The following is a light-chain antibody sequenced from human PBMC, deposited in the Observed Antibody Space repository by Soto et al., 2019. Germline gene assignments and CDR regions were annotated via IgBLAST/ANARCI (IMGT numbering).Light chain of an antibody. Sequence: EIVLTQSPGTLSLSPGERATLSCRASQSVSSSYLAGYQQKPGQAPRLLIYGASSRATGIPDRFSGSGSGTDFTLTISRLEPEDFAVYYCQQYGRGTFGQGTKVDI. J-gene: IGKJ1*01. CDR2: GAS. CDR1: QSVSSSY. V-gene: IGKV3-20*01. CDR3: QQYGRGT.